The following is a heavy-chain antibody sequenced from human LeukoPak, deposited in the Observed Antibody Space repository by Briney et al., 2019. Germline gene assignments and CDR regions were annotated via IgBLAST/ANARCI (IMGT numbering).Heavy chain of an antibody. CDR1: GGSFSGYY. V-gene: IGHV4-34*01. Sequence: PSETLSLTCAVYGGSFSGYYWIWIRQPPGKGLEWIREINHSGSTNYNPSLKSRVTISIDMSKNQFSLKLSSVTAADTAVYYCAREVVVVVAATWWFDPWGQGTLVTVSS. D-gene: IGHD2-15*01. CDR3: AREVVVVVAATWWFDP. CDR2: INHSGST. J-gene: IGHJ5*02.